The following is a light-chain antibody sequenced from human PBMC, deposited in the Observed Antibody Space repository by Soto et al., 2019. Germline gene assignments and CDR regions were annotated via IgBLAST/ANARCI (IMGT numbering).Light chain of an antibody. CDR2: SNN. V-gene: IGLV1-44*01. CDR3: AAWDDSLDGHVV. CDR1: NSNIGSNS. Sequence: QSVLTQPTSASGTPGQRVTISCSGTNSNIGSNSVHWYQQLPGTAPKLPIFSNNQRPSGVPDRFSGSKSGTSASLAISGLQSEDEADYYCAAWDDSLDGHVVFGGGTKLTVL. J-gene: IGLJ2*01.